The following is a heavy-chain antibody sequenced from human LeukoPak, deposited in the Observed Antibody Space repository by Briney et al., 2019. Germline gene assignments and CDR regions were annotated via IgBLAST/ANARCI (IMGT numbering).Heavy chain of an antibody. CDR1: GFTFSSYA. J-gene: IGHJ4*02. D-gene: IGHD3-10*01. Sequence: GGSLRLSCAASGFTFSSYAMSWVRQVPGKGLEWVSAISGSGGSTYYADSVKGRFTISRDNSKNTLYLQMNSLRAEDTAVYYCAKDLGGSGGALDYWGQGTLVTVSS. V-gene: IGHV3-23*01. CDR3: AKDLGGSGGALDY. CDR2: ISGSGGST.